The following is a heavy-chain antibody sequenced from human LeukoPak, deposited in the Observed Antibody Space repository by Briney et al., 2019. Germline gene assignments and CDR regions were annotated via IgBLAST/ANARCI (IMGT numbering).Heavy chain of an antibody. Sequence: SETLSLTCTVSGGSISSYYWSWIRQPPGKGLECIGYIYYSGNTYYNPSLKSRVTISVDTSKNQFSLKLSSVTAADTAVYYCARGVVVLYYFDYWGQGTLVTVSS. CDR3: ARGVVVLYYFDY. CDR2: IYYSGNT. V-gene: IGHV4-59*12. CDR1: GGSISSYY. D-gene: IGHD2-2*01. J-gene: IGHJ4*02.